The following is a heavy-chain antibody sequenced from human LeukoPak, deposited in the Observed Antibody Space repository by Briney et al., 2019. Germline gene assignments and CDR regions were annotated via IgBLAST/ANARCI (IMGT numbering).Heavy chain of an antibody. Sequence: ASVKVSCKVSGYTLTELSMHWVRQAPGKGLEWMGGFDPEDGETIYAQKFQGRVTMTEDTSTDTAYTELSSLRSEDTAVYYCATDPKVRGVIIPPTGYYYGMDVWGQGTTVTVSS. J-gene: IGHJ6*02. CDR3: ATDPKVRGVIIPPTGYYYGMDV. CDR2: FDPEDGET. V-gene: IGHV1-24*01. CDR1: GYTLTELS. D-gene: IGHD3-10*01.